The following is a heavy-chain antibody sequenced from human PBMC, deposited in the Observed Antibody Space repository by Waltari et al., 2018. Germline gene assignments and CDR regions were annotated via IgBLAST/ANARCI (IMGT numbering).Heavy chain of an antibody. D-gene: IGHD6-13*01. Sequence: QVQLQESGPGLVKPSETLSLTCTVSGGSISSYYWSWIRQPPGKGLEWIGYSYYSGSTNYNPSLKRRVTISVDTSKNQFCLKLSSVTAADTAVYYCARTPGYSSSWAHYYYYYMDVWGKGTTVTVSS. V-gene: IGHV4-59*01. CDR2: SYYSGST. CDR3: ARTPGYSSSWAHYYYYYMDV. J-gene: IGHJ6*03. CDR1: GGSISSYY.